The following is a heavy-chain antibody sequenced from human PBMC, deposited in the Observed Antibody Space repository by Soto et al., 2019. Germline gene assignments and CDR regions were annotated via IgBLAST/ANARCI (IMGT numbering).Heavy chain of an antibody. V-gene: IGHV1-69*13. CDR1: GGTFSSYA. Sequence: SVKVSCKASGGTFSSYAISWVRQAPGQGLEWMGGIIPIFGTANYAQKFQGRVTITADESTSTAYMELSSLRSEDTAVYYCASGLTVVQKDYYYGMDVWGQGTTVTV. CDR2: IIPIFGTA. CDR3: ASGLTVVQKDYYYGMDV. D-gene: IGHD4-17*01. J-gene: IGHJ6*02.